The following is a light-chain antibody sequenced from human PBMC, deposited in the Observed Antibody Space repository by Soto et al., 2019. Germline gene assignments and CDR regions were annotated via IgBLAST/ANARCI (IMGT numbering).Light chain of an antibody. CDR1: QSVSSSY. CDR3: HQYGSSPRTIT. V-gene: IGKV3-20*01. CDR2: GAS. J-gene: IGKJ5*01. Sequence: EIVLTQSPGTLSLSPGERATLSCRASQSVSSSYLAWYQQKPGQAPRLLIYGASSRATGIPDRFSGSGSGTDFTLTISRLEPEDFAVYYCHQYGSSPRTITFGQGTRLEIK.